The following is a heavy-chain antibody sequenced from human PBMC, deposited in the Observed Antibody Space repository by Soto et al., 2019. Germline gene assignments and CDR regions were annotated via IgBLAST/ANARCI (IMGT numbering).Heavy chain of an antibody. D-gene: IGHD3-3*01. CDR2: ISYDATNQ. V-gene: IGHV3-30-3*01. CDR3: AREGVGPYDFWSGYYVH. J-gene: IGHJ4*02. Sequence: QVQLVESGGGVVQPGRSLRLSCTASGFIFSQYVMHWVRQAPGKGLEWVAIISYDATNQYYADSVRGRFTISRDNSNNTVYLQMNRLSAADTAVYYCAREGVGPYDFWSGYYVHWGQGTLVTVSS. CDR1: GFIFSQYV.